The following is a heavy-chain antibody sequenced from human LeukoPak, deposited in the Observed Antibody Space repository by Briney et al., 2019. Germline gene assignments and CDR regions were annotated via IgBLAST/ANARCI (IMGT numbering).Heavy chain of an antibody. CDR3: AMGSSGYYNLYFDY. Sequence: GGSLSLSCAATGFTFGSYAMSEVRQAQGKGLEWVSVISGSGGSTYYADSVKGRFTISRDNSKNTLYLQMNSLRAEDTAVYYCAMGSSGYYNLYFDYWGQGTLVTVSS. CDR2: ISGSGGST. CDR1: GFTFGSYA. V-gene: IGHV3-23*01. J-gene: IGHJ4*02. D-gene: IGHD3-22*01.